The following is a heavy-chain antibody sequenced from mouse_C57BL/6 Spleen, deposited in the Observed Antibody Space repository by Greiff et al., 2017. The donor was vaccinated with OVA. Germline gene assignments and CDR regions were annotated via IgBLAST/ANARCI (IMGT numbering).Heavy chain of an antibody. Sequence: EVKLMESGGGLVQPGGSLSLSCAASGFTFTDYYMSWVRQPPGKALEWLGFIRNKANGYTTEYSASVKGRFTISRDNSQSILYLQMNALRAEDSATYYCARGGGNGRAMDYWGQGTSVTVSS. CDR2: IRNKANGYTT. D-gene: IGHD2-1*01. V-gene: IGHV7-3*01. CDR1: GFTFTDYY. J-gene: IGHJ4*01. CDR3: ARGGGNGRAMDY.